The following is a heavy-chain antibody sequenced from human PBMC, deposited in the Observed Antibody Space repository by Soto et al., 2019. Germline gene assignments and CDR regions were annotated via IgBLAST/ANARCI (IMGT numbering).Heavy chain of an antibody. CDR1: GGSITNDF. Sequence: SETLSLTCNVSGGSITNDFWNWIRQPPGKGLEWIGYIFYSVSTYYNPSLKSRVTISVDTSKNQFSLKLTSVTAADTALYYCARRYGWLYFDYWGQGSLVTVSS. CDR3: ARRYGWLYFDY. J-gene: IGHJ4*02. CDR2: IFYSVST. V-gene: IGHV4-59*04. D-gene: IGHD6-19*01.